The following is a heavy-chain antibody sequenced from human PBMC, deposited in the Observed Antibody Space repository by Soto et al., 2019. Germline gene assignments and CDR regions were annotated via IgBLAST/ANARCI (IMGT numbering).Heavy chain of an antibody. CDR1: GGSISSSNW. J-gene: IGHJ5*02. CDR3: ARVWASRHIKNWFDP. V-gene: IGHV4-4*02. D-gene: IGHD3-16*01. CDR2: IYHGGST. Sequence: SETLSLTCAVSGGSISSSNWWSWVRQPPGKGLEWIGEIYHGGSTNYNPSLKSRVTISVDKSKNQFSLKLSSVTVADTAVYYFARVWASRHIKNWFDPWGQGTLVTVSS.